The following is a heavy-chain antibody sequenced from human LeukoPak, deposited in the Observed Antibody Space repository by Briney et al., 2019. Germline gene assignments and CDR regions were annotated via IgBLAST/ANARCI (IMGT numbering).Heavy chain of an antibody. J-gene: IGHJ4*02. Sequence: GGSLRLSCVASGVTFSSYEMNWVRQAPGKGLEWLSYIGSSDSTTHYADSVKGRFTISRDNSKSTLSLQMNSLRAEDTAIYYCATYRQVLLSFESWGQGTLVTVSS. CDR3: ATYRQVLLSFES. D-gene: IGHD2/OR15-2a*01. V-gene: IGHV3-48*03. CDR1: GVTFSSYE. CDR2: IGSSDSTT.